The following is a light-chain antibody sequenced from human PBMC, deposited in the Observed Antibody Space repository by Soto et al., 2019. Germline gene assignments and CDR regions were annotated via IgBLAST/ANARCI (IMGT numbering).Light chain of an antibody. Sequence: QSVLTQPASVSGSPGQSITISCTGTSSDVGGYNYVSWYQHHPGKAPKLIIYEVTNRPSGVSNRFSGSKSGNTASLTISGLQAEDEADYYCTSYTSETSPYHFGTGTKVTVL. V-gene: IGLV2-14*01. J-gene: IGLJ1*01. CDR3: TSYTSETSPYH. CDR2: EVT. CDR1: SSDVGGYNY.